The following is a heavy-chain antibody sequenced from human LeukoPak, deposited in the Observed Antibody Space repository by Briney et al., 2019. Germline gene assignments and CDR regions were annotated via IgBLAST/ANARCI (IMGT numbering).Heavy chain of an antibody. V-gene: IGHV4-31*03. D-gene: IGHD6-13*01. CDR2: IYYSGST. CDR1: GGSISSGGYY. CDR3: ARGGYNSPYYYYMDV. J-gene: IGHJ6*03. Sequence: SETLSLTCTVSGGSISSGGYYWSWIRQHPGKGLEWIGYIYYSGSTYYNPSLKSRVTISADTSKNQFSLKLSSVTAADTAVYYCARGGYNSPYYYYMDVWGKGTTVTVSS.